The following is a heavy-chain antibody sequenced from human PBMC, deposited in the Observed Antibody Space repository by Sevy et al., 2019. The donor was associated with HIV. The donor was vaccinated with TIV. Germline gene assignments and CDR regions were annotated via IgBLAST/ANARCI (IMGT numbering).Heavy chain of an antibody. Sequence: SETLSLTCSVSGDSISSGYYWSWIRQPPGKGLEWIGYFYYSGRTNYNPSLKSRVTISIDKSKNQFFLKPKSVTAADTAVYYCATCSPDYYYGMEVWGQGTTVTVSS. CDR1: GDSISSGYY. CDR3: ATCSPDYYYGMEV. D-gene: IGHD2-15*01. J-gene: IGHJ6*02. CDR2: FYYSGRT. V-gene: IGHV4-61*01.